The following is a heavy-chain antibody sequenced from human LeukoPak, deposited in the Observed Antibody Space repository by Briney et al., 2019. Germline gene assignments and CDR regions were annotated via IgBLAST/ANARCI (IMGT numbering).Heavy chain of an antibody. V-gene: IGHV4-34*01. Sequence: SSETLSLTCAVYGGSFSGYYWSWIRQPPGKGLEWLGEINHSGSTNYNPSLKSRVTISVDTSKNQFSLKLSSVTAADTAVYYCARGRLVRGVILRYYYYGMDVWGQGTTVTVSS. CDR3: ARGRLVRGVILRYYYYGMDV. D-gene: IGHD3-10*01. J-gene: IGHJ6*02. CDR1: GGSFSGYY. CDR2: INHSGST.